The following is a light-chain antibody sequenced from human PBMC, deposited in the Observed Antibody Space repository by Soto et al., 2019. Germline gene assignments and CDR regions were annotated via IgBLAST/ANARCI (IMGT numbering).Light chain of an antibody. CDR1: QSISSY. CDR2: AAS. Sequence: DIQMTQSPSSLSASVGDRVTITCRASQSISSYLNWYQQKPGKAPKLLIYAASSLQSGVPSRFSGSGSGTDFTLTISSLQPEDFATYYCQQSYSTPQRTFGQGTKVDI. J-gene: IGKJ1*01. CDR3: QQSYSTPQRT. V-gene: IGKV1-39*01.